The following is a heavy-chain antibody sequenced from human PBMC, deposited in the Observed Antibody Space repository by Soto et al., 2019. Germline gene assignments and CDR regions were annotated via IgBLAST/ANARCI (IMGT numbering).Heavy chain of an antibody. J-gene: IGHJ5*02. V-gene: IGHV4-34*01. CDR2: IDHSGYT. Sequence: SETLSLTCAVYGGSFSGYSWNWIRQPPGKGLEWIGEIDHSGYTNYNPSLKSRVTISVDTSKNQFSLRLTSVTAADTAVYYRARVRDWFDPWGQGTLVTVSS. CDR3: ARVRDWFDP. CDR1: GGSFSGYS. D-gene: IGHD3-3*01.